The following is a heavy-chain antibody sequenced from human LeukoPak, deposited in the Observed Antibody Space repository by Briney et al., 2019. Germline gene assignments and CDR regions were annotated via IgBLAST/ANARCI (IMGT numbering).Heavy chain of an antibody. V-gene: IGHV1-18*01. CDR3: ARDSADCSGGSCFSAEYFQH. CDR2: ISAYNGNT. CDR1: GYTFTSYG. J-gene: IGHJ1*01. Sequence: GASVKVSCKASGYTFTSYGISWVRQAPGQGLEWMGWISAYNGNTNYAQKLQGRLTMTTDTSTSVGYMDLRSLRSDDTAVYYCARDSADCSGGSCFSAEYFQHWGQGTLVTVSS. D-gene: IGHD2-15*01.